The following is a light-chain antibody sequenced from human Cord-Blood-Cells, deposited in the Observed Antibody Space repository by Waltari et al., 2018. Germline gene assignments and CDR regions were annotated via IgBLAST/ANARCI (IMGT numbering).Light chain of an antibody. J-gene: IGKJ1*01. CDR1: QSVSSY. CDR2: DAS. CDR3: QQRSNWWT. V-gene: IGKV3-11*01. Sequence: IVLTQSPATLPLSPGERATLSCRASQSVSSYLAWYQQKPGQAPRLLIYDASNRATGIPARFSGSGSGTDFTLTISSLEPEDFAVYYCQQRSNWWTFGQGTKVEIK.